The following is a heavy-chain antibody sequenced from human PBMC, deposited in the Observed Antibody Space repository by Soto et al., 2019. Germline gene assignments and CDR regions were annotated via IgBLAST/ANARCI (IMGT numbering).Heavy chain of an antibody. CDR2: IYYSGST. Sequence: PLEILSLTCTVSGGSIISGGYYWSWIRQHPGKGLEWIGYIYYSGSTYYNPSLKSRVTISVDTSKNQFSLKLSSVTAADTAVYYCARGGVWFGEFYWFDPWGQGTLVTVSS. V-gene: IGHV4-31*02. CDR1: GGSIISGGYY. CDR3: ARGGVWFGEFYWFDP. J-gene: IGHJ5*02. D-gene: IGHD3-10*01.